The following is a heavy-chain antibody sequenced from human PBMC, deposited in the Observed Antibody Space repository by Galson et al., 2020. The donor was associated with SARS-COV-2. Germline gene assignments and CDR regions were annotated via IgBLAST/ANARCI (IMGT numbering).Heavy chain of an antibody. CDR3: TRQYGDCDGGPCYYWFDP. CDR1: GYTFTTFW. CDR2: IYPGDSAV. V-gene: IGHV5-51*01. D-gene: IGHD2-21*02. Sequence: GESLQISCKVSGYTFTTFWIGWVRQMPGKGLEWMGLIYPGDSAVRLSPSFRGQVTMSVDKPLSTVYLQWSSLKTSDTAMYFCTRQYGDCDGGPCYYWFDPWGQGTLVTVSS. J-gene: IGHJ5*01.